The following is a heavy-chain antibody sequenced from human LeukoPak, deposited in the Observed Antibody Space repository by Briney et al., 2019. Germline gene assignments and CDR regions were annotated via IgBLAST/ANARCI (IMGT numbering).Heavy chain of an antibody. CDR2: INPNSGGT. CDR1: GYTFTTYY. V-gene: IGHV1-2*06. CDR3: ARALQGYCSGGGCLFDF. Sequence: ASVKVSCKASGYTFTTYYIHWVRQAPGQGLEWMALINPNSGGTICAQRFQDRVTMTWDPSISTAYMDLSRLRSDDTAVYYCARALQGYCSGGGCLFDFWGQGTLVTVSS. J-gene: IGHJ4*02. D-gene: IGHD2-15*01.